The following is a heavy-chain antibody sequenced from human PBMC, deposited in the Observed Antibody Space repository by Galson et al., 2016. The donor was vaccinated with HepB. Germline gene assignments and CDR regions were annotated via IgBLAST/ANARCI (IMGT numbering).Heavy chain of an antibody. J-gene: IGHJ4*02. CDR3: GRAPRGYSGYGPDNPIDY. CDR2: IHYSGTT. D-gene: IGHD5-12*01. Sequence: TLSLTCTVSGGSLRYGGNYWSWIRQHPGRGLEWIGYIHYSGTTYYNPSLRSRVKLSIDTSTNQFSLRLTSVTAADTAVYYCGRAPRGYSGYGPDNPIDYWGQGTLVIVSS. V-gene: IGHV4-31*03. CDR1: GGSLRYGGNY.